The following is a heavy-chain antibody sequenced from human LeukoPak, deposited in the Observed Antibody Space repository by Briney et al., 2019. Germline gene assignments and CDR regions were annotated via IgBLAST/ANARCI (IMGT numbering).Heavy chain of an antibody. V-gene: IGHV1-18*01. D-gene: IGHD6-13*01. CDR2: ISAYNGNT. Sequence: ASVKVSCKASGYTFTSYGISWVRQAPGQGLEWMGWISAYNGNTNYAQKLQGRVTMTTDTSTSTAYMELRSLRSDDTAVYYCARVGMGSSWYGGLYFDYWGQGTLVTVSS. CDR1: GYTFTSYG. J-gene: IGHJ4*02. CDR3: ARVGMGSSWYGGLYFDY.